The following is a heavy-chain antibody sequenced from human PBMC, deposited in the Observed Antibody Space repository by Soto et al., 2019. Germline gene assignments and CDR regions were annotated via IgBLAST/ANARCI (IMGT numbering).Heavy chain of an antibody. J-gene: IGHJ4*02. Sequence: SETLSLTCNVSGGSIGTRNYYWAWIRQPPGKGLEWIGSLYYSGSSYQNPSLKSRVTISVDTSKNQFSLKLSSVTAADTAVYYCARHHERWLQSKFDYWGQGTLVTVSS. CDR2: LYYSGSS. D-gene: IGHD5-12*01. CDR3: ARHHERWLQSKFDY. CDR1: GGSIGTRNYY. V-gene: IGHV4-39*01.